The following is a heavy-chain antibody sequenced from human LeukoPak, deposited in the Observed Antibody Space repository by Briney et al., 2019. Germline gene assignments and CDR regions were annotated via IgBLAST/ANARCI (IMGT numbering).Heavy chain of an antibody. J-gene: IGHJ4*02. CDR3: ARDILIGWELLQPLDY. V-gene: IGHV1-69*05. Sequence: ASVKVSCKASGGTFSSYAISWVRQAPGQGLEWMGGIIPIFGTANYAQKLQGRVTMTTDTSTSTAYMELRSLRSDDTAVYYCARDILIGWELLQPLDYWGQGTLVTVSS. CDR2: IIPIFGTA. D-gene: IGHD1-26*01. CDR1: GGTFSSYA.